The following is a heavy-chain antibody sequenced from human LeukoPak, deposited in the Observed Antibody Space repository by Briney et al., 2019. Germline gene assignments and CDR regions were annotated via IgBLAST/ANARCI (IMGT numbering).Heavy chain of an antibody. CDR2: IWSDGSNK. CDR3: ARDPYYNHGRGYYSAPLLD. CDR1: GFTFSTYG. V-gene: IGHV3-33*01. D-gene: IGHD3-22*01. Sequence: QPGGSLRLSCAASGFTFSTYGMHWVRQAPGKGLEWVADIWSDGSNKHYAESVKGRLTVSRDNSKNMLYLQMNSLRAEDTAVYYCARDPYYNHGRGYYSAPLLDWGQGTLVTVSS. J-gene: IGHJ4*02.